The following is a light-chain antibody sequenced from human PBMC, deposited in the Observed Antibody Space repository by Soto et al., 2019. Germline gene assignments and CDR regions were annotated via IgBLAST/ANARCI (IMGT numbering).Light chain of an antibody. CDR3: YSYAGSYTFYV. Sequence: QSVLTQPPSVSGAPGQRVTISCTGSSSNIGAGYDVHWYQQRPGTAPKLLIFGNINRPSGVPDRFSGSKSGNTASLTISGLQAEDEADYYCYSYAGSYTFYVFGTGTRSPS. V-gene: IGLV1-40*01. J-gene: IGLJ1*01. CDR2: GNI. CDR1: SSNIGAGYD.